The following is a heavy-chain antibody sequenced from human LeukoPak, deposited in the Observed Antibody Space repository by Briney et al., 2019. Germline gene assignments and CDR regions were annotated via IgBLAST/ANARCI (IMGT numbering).Heavy chain of an antibody. CDR1: GFTFSSYW. D-gene: IGHD6-25*01. CDR2: INSEGSST. J-gene: IGHJ6*02. Sequence: TGGSLRLSCAASGFTFSSYWMHWVRQAPGKGLVWVSRINSEGSSTSYANSVKGRFTISRDNAKNTLYLQMNTLRGEDTAVYYCAKDRSSGPHYYYGMDVWGRGTTVIVSS. CDR3: AKDRSSGPHYYYGMDV. V-gene: IGHV3-74*01.